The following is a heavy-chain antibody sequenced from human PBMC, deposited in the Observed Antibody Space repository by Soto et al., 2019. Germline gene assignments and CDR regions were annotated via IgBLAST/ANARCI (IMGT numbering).Heavy chain of an antibody. J-gene: IGHJ3*02. CDR2: IYYSGST. V-gene: IGHV4-39*01. CDR1: GGSISSSSYY. CDR3: ARPASGGDFPGGEGAFDI. D-gene: IGHD2-21*02. Sequence: QLQLQESGPGLVKPSETLSLTCTVSGGSISSSSYYWGWIRQPPGKGLEWIGSIYYSGSTYYNPSLKSRVTISVDTSKNQFSLKLSSVTAADTAVYYCARPASGGDFPGGEGAFDIWGQGTMVTVSS.